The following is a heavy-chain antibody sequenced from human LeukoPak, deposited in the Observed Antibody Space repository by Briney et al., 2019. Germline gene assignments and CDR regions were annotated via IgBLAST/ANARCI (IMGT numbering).Heavy chain of an antibody. J-gene: IGHJ4*02. CDR3: AKDTRGATIFGVVTY. CDR1: GFTFSSYA. D-gene: IGHD3-3*01. CDR2: ISGSGGST. V-gene: IGHV3-23*01. Sequence: PGGSLRLSCAASGFTFSSYAMHWVRQAPGKGLEWVSGISGSGGSTNYVDSVKGRFTISRDNSKTTLYLQMNSLRAEDTAVYYWAKDTRGATIFGVVTYWGQGTLVTVSS.